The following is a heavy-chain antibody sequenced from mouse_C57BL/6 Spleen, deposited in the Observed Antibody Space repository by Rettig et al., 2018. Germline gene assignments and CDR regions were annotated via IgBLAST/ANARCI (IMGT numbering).Heavy chain of an antibody. V-gene: IGHV1-26*01. CDR3: ARLTDWYFDV. CDR2: INPNNGGT. Sequence: GYTFTDYYMNWVKQSHGKSLEWIGDINPNNGGTSYNQKFKGKATLTVDKSSSTAYMELRSLTSEDSAVYYCARLTDWYFDVWGTGTTVTVSS. J-gene: IGHJ1*03. CDR1: GYTFTDYY.